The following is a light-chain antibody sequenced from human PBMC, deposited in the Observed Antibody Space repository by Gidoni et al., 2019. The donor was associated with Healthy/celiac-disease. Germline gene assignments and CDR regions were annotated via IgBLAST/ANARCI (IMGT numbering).Light chain of an antibody. CDR3: QQSYSTPPYT. CDR1: QSISSY. J-gene: IGKJ2*01. CDR2: AAS. Sequence: DIQMTQSPSSLSASVGDRVTITCRASQSISSYLHWYQQKPGKAPKLLIYAASSLQSGVPSRLISSGSGTDFTLTISSLQPEDFATYYCQQSYSTPPYTFGQGTKLEIK. V-gene: IGKV1-39*01.